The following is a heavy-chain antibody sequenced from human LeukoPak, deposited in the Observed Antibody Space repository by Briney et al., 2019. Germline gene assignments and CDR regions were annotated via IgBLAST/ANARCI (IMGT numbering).Heavy chain of an antibody. CDR1: GFTFSSYG. V-gene: IGHV3-33*06. J-gene: IGHJ4*02. CDR2: IWYDGSNK. D-gene: IGHD3-16*01. CDR3: AKDTSGHFDY. Sequence: GGSLRLSCAASGFTFSSYGIHWVRQAPGKGLEWVAVIWYDGSNKYYADSVKGRFTISRDNSKNTLYLQMNSLRAEDTAVYYCAKDTSGHFDYWGQGTLVTVSS.